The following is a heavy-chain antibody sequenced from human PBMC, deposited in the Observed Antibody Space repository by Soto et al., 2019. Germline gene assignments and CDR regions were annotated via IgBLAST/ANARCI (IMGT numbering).Heavy chain of an antibody. D-gene: IGHD3-10*01. Sequence: QVHLVESGGGVVQPGRSLRISCAASGFSFNSFALHWVRQAPGKGLEWVAVISHDANNKYYADSVRGRFTISRDNSRSTLFLQLNRLRPDDTAVYYCARDTLWFGALSRQGFDYWGRGTLVSVSS. V-gene: IGHV3-30-3*01. CDR1: GFSFNSFA. J-gene: IGHJ4*02. CDR2: ISHDANNK. CDR3: ARDTLWFGALSRQGFDY.